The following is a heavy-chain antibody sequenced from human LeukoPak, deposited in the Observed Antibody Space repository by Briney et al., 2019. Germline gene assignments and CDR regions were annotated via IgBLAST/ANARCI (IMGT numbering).Heavy chain of an antibody. J-gene: IGHJ4*02. CDR2: IIPIFGTA. CDR3: ARDVEGTSPLDY. Sequence: ASVKVSCKASGGTFSSYAISWVRQAPGQGLEWMGGIIPIFGTANYAQKFQGRVTITTDESTSTAYMELSSLRSEDTAVYYCARDVEGTSPLDYWGQGTLVTVSS. V-gene: IGHV1-69*05. CDR1: GGTFSSYA. D-gene: IGHD2-2*01.